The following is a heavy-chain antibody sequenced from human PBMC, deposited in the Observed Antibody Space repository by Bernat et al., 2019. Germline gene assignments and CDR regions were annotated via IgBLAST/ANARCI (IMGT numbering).Heavy chain of an antibody. D-gene: IGHD2-8*01. CDR2: IIPIFGTA. Sequence: QVQLVQSGAEVKKPGSSVKVSCKASGGTFSSYAISWVRQAPGQGLEWMGGIIPIFGTANYVQKFQSSITISAYESTTTAYMELSILRSEDTAVYYCAGFDDPDCTNGVCSAYWGEGTLVTVSS. V-gene: IGHV1-69*01. CDR3: AGFDDPDCTNGVCSAY. CDR1: GGTFSSYA. J-gene: IGHJ4*01.